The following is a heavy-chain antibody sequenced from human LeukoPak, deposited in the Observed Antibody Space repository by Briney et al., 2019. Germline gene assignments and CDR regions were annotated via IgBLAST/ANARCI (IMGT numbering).Heavy chain of an antibody. J-gene: IGHJ4*02. CDR1: GFIFSSYS. CDR3: ARVQAVTTGGNYFDH. CDR2: ISSSGSTI. D-gene: IGHD4-11*01. Sequence: GGSLRLSCAASGFIFSSYSMNWVRQAPGKGLEWVSYISSSGSTIYYADSVKGRFTISRDNAKNSLYLQMNSLRTEDTAVYYCARVQAVTTGGNYFDHWGQGSLVTVSS. V-gene: IGHV3-48*04.